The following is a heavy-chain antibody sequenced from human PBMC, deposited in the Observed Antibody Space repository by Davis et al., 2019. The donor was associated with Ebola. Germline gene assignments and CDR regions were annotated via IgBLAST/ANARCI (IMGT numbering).Heavy chain of an antibody. CDR3: ASSGGHNWFDP. CDR1: GGSMSSGDYY. V-gene: IGHV4-30-4*01. D-gene: IGHD3-16*01. CDR2: IYKSGKT. J-gene: IGHJ5*02. Sequence: MPSETLSPTCTVAGGSMSSGDYYWSSIREAPGKGLEWMGSIYKSGKTYFNPSLESRVTMSVDTSKNQFSLKLSSVNAADTAVYYCASSGGHNWFDPWGQGTLVTVSS.